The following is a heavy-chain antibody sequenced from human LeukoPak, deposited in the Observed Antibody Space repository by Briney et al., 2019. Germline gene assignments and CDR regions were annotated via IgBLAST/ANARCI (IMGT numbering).Heavy chain of an antibody. J-gene: IGHJ5*02. CDR1: GFNLRSYA. CDR2: ISGGGGST. D-gene: IGHD2-2*01. Sequence: PGGSLRLSCAASGFNLRSYAMNWVRQAPGKGLEWVSTISGGGGSTYCADSVKGRFTISRDNSKDTLYLQMNSLRAEDTAVYYCAKCAVPAALSWFDPWGQGTLVTVSS. V-gene: IGHV3-23*01. CDR3: AKCAVPAALSWFDP.